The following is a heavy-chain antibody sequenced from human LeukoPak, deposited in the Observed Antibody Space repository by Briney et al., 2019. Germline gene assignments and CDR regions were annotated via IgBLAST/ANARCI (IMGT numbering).Heavy chain of an antibody. CDR1: GGSISSYY. J-gene: IGHJ3*02. V-gene: IGHV4-59*12. CDR2: IYYSGST. CDR3: ARALTENAFDI. Sequence: SETLSLTCTASGGSISSYYWSWIRQPPGKGLEWIGYIYYSGSTNYNPSLKSRVTISVDTSKNQFSLKLSSVTAADTAVYYCARALTENAFDIWGQGTMVTVSS.